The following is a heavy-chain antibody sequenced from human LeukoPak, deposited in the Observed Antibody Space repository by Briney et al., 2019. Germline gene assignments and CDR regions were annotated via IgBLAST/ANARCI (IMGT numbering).Heavy chain of an antibody. J-gene: IGHJ6*03. CDR1: GYTFTGYY. V-gene: IGHV1-2*02. D-gene: IGHD3-3*01. CDR3: ARDRYYDFWSGYYNPTYYYYYMDV. Sequence: ASVKVSCKASGYTFTGYYVHWVRQAPGQGLEWMGWINPNSGGTNYAQKFQGRVTMTRDTSISTAYMELSRLRSDDTAVYYCARDRYYDFWSGYYNPTYYYYYMDVWGKGTTVTVSS. CDR2: INPNSGGT.